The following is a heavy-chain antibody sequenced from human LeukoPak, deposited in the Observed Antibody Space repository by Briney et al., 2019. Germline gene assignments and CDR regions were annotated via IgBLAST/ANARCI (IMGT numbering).Heavy chain of an antibody. J-gene: IGHJ5*02. Sequence: GGSLRLSCAASGFTFSSYSMSWVRQAPGKGLEWVSAISGSGGSTYYADSVKGRFTISRDNSKNTLYLQMNSLRAEDTAVYYCARSAYRGDYGWFDPWGQGTLVTVSS. CDR2: ISGSGGST. CDR3: ARSAYRGDYGWFDP. D-gene: IGHD4/OR15-4a*01. V-gene: IGHV3-23*01. CDR1: GFTFSSYS.